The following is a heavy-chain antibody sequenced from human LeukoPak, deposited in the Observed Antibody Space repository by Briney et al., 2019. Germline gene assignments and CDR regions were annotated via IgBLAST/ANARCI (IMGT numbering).Heavy chain of an antibody. CDR3: AKGPGPIAVETDWFDP. CDR2: ISGSGGST. CDR1: GFTFSSYA. D-gene: IGHD6-19*01. J-gene: IGHJ5*02. Sequence: GRSLRLSCAASGFTFSSYAMSWVRQAPGKGLEWVSAISGSGGSTYYADSVKGRFTISRDNSKNTLYLQMNSLRAEDTAVYYCAKGPGPIAVETDWFDPWGQGTLVTVSS. V-gene: IGHV3-23*01.